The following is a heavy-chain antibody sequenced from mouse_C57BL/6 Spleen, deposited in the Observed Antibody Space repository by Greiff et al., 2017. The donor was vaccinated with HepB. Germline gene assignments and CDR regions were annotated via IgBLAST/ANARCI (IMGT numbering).Heavy chain of an antibody. CDR1: GYSITSGYY. CDR3: ARKDYYGSSLGYFDY. V-gene: IGHV3-6*01. CDR2: ISYDGSN. J-gene: IGHJ2*01. D-gene: IGHD1-1*01. Sequence: EVKLVDSGPGLVKPSQSLSLTCSVTGYSITSGYYWNWIRQFPGNKLEWMGYISYDGSNNYNPSLKNRISITRDTSKNQFFLKLKSVTTEDTATYYCARKDYYGSSLGYFDYWGQGTTLTVSS.